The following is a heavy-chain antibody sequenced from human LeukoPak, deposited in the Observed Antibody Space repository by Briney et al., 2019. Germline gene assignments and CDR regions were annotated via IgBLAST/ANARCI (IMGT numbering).Heavy chain of an antibody. CDR3: ARVKFGLYADFDY. CDR1: GGSISSSSYY. V-gene: IGHV4-39*01. J-gene: IGHJ4*02. D-gene: IGHD5/OR15-5a*01. CDR2: IYYSGGT. Sequence: SETLSLTCTVSGGSISSSSYYWGWIRQPPGKGLEWIGSIYYSGGTYYNPSLKSRVTISVDTSKNQFSLKLSSVTAADTAVYYCARVKFGLYADFDYWGQGTLVTVSS.